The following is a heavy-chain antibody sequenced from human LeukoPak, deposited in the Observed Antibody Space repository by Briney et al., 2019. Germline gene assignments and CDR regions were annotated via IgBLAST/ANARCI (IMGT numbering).Heavy chain of an antibody. J-gene: IGHJ4*02. D-gene: IGHD5-18*01. CDR1: GFTFSSYA. CDR2: ISYDGSNK. Sequence: GGSLRLSCAASGFTFSSYAMHWVRQAPGKGLEWVAVISYDGSNKYYADSVKGRFTISRDNSKSTLYLQMNSLRAEDTAVYYCASGYSHFDYWGQGTLVTVSS. V-gene: IGHV3-30-3*01. CDR3: ASGYSHFDY.